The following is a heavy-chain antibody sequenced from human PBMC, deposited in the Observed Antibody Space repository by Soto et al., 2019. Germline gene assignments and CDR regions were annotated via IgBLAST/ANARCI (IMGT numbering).Heavy chain of an antibody. CDR2: IKSKSDDGTT. D-gene: IGHD1-26*01. CDR1: GFIFSNVW. V-gene: IGHV3-15*01. J-gene: IGHJ5*01. Sequence: GGSLRLSCAGSGFIFSNVWMNWVRQAPGKGLEWVGHIKSKSDDGTTDYAAPVKGRFTISRDDSKSTLYLEMNSLQSEDTALYYCNTYGVGATNSWFDPWGQGTLVTVSS. CDR3: NTYGVGATNSWFDP.